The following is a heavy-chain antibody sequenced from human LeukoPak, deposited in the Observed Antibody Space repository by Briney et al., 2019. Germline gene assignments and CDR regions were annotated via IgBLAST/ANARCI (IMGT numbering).Heavy chain of an antibody. CDR2: ISGSGDNT. V-gene: IGHV3-23*01. Sequence: PGGSLRLSCAASGFTFSSYGMTWVRQAPGKGLEWVSGISGSGDNTWYADSVKGRFTISRDNAKNSLYLQMNSLRAEDTAVYYCARGGGWELEPHYYYYMDVWGKGTTVTISS. CDR1: GFTFSSYG. J-gene: IGHJ6*03. CDR3: ARGGGWELEPHYYYYMDV. D-gene: IGHD1-26*01.